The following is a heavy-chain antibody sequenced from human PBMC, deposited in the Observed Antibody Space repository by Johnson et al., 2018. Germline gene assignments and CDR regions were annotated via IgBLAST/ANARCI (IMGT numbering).Heavy chain of an antibody. CDR2: IFSSGRT. Sequence: VQLQESGPGLVKPSQTLSLTCTVSGASISSGNYYWSWIRQPAGKGLEWIGRIFSSGRTHYNPSLKSRVTISVDTSKNQFSMRRSSGTAADTAVSYCARAGGGVDKFAYYYYNMDVWGKGTTVTVSS. CDR1: GASISSGNYY. D-gene: IGHD3-16*01. CDR3: ARAGGGVDKFAYYYYNMDV. J-gene: IGHJ6*03. V-gene: IGHV4-61*02.